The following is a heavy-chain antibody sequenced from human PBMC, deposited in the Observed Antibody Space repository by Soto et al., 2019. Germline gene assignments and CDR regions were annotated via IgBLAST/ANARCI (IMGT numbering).Heavy chain of an antibody. CDR3: ARDLKAGTDALDI. V-gene: IGHV3-66*01. D-gene: IGHD6-19*01. Sequence: GGSLRLSCAASGFTVSSNYMSWVRQAPGKGLEWVSVIYSGGSTYYADSVKGRFTISRDNSKNTLYLQMNSLRAEDTAVYYSARDLKAGTDALDIWGQGTMVTVSS. CDR1: GFTVSSNY. CDR2: IYSGGST. J-gene: IGHJ3*02.